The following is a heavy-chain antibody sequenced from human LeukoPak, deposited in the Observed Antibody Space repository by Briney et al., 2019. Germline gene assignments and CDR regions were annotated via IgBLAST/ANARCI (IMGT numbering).Heavy chain of an antibody. CDR3: AREQYYYDSSGYYSDAFDI. CDR2: ITPMFGTA. Sequence: GASVKVSCKASGGTFSSHDISWVRQAPGQGPEWMGGITPMFGTAVYAQKFQGRVTITAVESMSTAYMELRSLRSDDTAVYYCAREQYYYDSSGYYSDAFDIWGQGTMVTVSS. J-gene: IGHJ3*02. D-gene: IGHD3-22*01. CDR1: GGTFSSHD. V-gene: IGHV1-69*13.